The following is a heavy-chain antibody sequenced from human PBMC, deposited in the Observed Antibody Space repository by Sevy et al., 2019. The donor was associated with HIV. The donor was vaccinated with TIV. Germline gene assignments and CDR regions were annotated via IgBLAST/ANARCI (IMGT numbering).Heavy chain of an antibody. J-gene: IGHJ6*02. Sequence: ASVKVSCKASGYTFTGDYLHWVRQAPGQGLEWMGRIYPNSGGTNYAQKFQGRVTKTRYTSIITAYMELSRLRYDDTGVDYCARDGSGGTTNSGMDVWGQGTTVTVSS. D-gene: IGHD1-7*01. CDR2: IYPNSGGT. CDR1: GYTFTGDY. V-gene: IGHV1-2*05. CDR3: ARDGSGGTTNSGMDV.